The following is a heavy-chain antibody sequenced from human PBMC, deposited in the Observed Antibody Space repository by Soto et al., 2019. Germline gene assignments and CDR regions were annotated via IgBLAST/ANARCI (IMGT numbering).Heavy chain of an antibody. J-gene: IGHJ6*02. D-gene: IGHD4-17*01. CDR3: ARVNYGDYSYGMDV. Sequence: SETLSLTCTVSGGSINYSYWTCIRQPPGKGLEWIGYISYTGSANYNASLKSRLTISVDTSKNQFSLKLSSVTAADTALYYCARVNYGDYSYGMDVWGQGTTGTVSS. CDR1: GGSINYSY. CDR2: ISYTGSA. V-gene: IGHV4-59*01.